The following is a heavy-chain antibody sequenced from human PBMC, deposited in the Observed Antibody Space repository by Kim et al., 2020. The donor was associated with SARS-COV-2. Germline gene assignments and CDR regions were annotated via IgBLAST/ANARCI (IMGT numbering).Heavy chain of an antibody. Sequence: GESLKISCKGSGDSFTSYWIGWVRQMPGKGLEWMWIIYSGDSDTRYSPSFQGQGTISADKSISTAYLHWSSLKASDTAMYYCARLSTTMQQEASIAAAGGYYYYGMGVWGQGTTVTVSS. J-gene: IGHJ6*02. CDR2: IYSGDSDT. D-gene: IGHD6-13*01. V-gene: IGHV5-51*01. CDR1: GDSFTSYW. CDR3: ARLSTTMQQEASIAAAGGYYYYGMGV.